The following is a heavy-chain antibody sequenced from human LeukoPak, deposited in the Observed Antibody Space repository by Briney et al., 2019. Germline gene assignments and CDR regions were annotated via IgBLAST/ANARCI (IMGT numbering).Heavy chain of an antibody. CDR2: ISSSSAYI. J-gene: IGHJ1*01. V-gene: IGHV3-21*01. Sequence: GGSLRLSCAASGFTFSSYSMNWVRQAPGKGLEWASSISSSSAYIYCADSEKGRFTISRDNAKNSLYLQMNSLRVEDTAVYYCARGPRNSSSYQYFQHWGQGTLVTVSS. D-gene: IGHD6-13*01. CDR3: ARGPRNSSSYQYFQH. CDR1: GFTFSSYS.